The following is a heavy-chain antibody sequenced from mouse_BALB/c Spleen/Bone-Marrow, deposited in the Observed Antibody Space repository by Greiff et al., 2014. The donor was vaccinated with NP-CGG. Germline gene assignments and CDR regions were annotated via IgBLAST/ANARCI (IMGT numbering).Heavy chain of an antibody. D-gene: IGHD2-3*01. Sequence: VMLVESGPGLVAPSQSLSITCTVSGFSLTSYGVHWVRQPPGKGLEWLGEIWAGGSKNYNSALMSRLSISKDNSKSQVFLKRNILQTDDTAKYCWARIYLWYFDVWGAGTTVTVSS. J-gene: IGHJ1*01. V-gene: IGHV2-9*02. CDR2: IWAGGSK. CDR1: GFSLTSYG. CDR3: ARIYLWYFDV.